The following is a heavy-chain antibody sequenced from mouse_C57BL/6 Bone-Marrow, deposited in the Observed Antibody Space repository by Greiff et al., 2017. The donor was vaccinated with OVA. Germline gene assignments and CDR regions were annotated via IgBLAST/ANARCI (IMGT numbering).Heavy chain of an antibody. V-gene: IGHV1-15*01. CDR1: GYTFTDYE. CDR3: TSGWLLAWFAY. J-gene: IGHJ3*01. Sequence: QVQLKESGAELVRPGASVTLSCKASGYTFTDYEMHWVKQTPVHGLEWIGAIDPETGGTAYNQKFKGKAILTADKSSSTAYMELRSLTSEDSAVYYCTSGWLLAWFAYWGQGTLVTVSA. D-gene: IGHD2-3*01. CDR2: IDPETGGT.